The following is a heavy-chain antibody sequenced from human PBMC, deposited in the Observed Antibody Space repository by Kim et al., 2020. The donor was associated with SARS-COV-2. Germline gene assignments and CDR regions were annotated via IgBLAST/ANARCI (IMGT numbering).Heavy chain of an antibody. CDR3: ARDKGGIMIALAGTFDF. J-gene: IGHJ4*02. CDR1: GYTFTSYG. Sequence: ASVKVSCKASGYTFTSYGISWVRQAPGQGLEWMGWISAYNGNTNYAQRLQGRVTMTTDTSTSTAYMQLRSLRSDDTAVYYCARDKGGIMIALAGTFDFWGQGTLVTVSS. CDR2: ISAYNGNT. V-gene: IGHV1-18*01. D-gene: IGHD6-19*01.